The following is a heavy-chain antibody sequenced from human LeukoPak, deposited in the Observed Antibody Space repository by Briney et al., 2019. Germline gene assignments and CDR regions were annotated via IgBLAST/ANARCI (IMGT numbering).Heavy chain of an antibody. V-gene: IGHV4-59*01. J-gene: IGHJ4*02. CDR1: GGSISSYY. CDR3: ASLEMSCSGGSCYAYYFDY. CDR2: IYYSGST. Sequence: PSETLSLTCTVSGGSISSYYWSWIRQPPGKGLEWIGYIYYSGSTNYNPSLKSRVTISVDTSKNQFSLKLSSVTAADTAVYYCASLEMSCSGGSCYAYYFDYWGQETLVTVSS. D-gene: IGHD2-15*01.